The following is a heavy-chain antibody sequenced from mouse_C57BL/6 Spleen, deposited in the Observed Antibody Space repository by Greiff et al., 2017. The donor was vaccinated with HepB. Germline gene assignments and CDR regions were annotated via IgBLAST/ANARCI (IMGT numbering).Heavy chain of an antibody. V-gene: IGHV1-69*01. CDR2: IDPSDSYT. D-gene: IGHD1-1*01. CDR3: ARKRSYYYGSSPWYFDV. Sequence: QVQLKQPGAELVMPGVSVKLSCKASGYTFTSYWMHWVKQRPGQGLEWIGEIDPSDSYTNYNQKFKGKSTLTVDKSSSTAYMQLSSLTSEDSAVYYCARKRSYYYGSSPWYFDVWGTGTTVTVSS. CDR1: GYTFTSYW. J-gene: IGHJ1*03.